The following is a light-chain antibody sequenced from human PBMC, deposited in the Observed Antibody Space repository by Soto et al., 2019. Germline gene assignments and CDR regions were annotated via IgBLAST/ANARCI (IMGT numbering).Light chain of an antibody. CDR3: SSYTTSNTRQIV. CDR1: SSDVGGYNY. V-gene: IGLV2-14*03. J-gene: IGLJ1*01. CDR2: DVS. Sequence: QSVLTQPASVSGSPGQSITISCTGTSSDVGGYNYVSWYQHHPGKDPKLIIYDVSNRPSGVSIRFSGSKSDNTASLTISGLKPEDESDYHCSSYTTSNTRQIVFGTGTKLTVL.